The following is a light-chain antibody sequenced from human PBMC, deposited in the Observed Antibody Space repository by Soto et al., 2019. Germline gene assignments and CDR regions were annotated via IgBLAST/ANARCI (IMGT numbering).Light chain of an antibody. J-gene: IGLJ1*01. CDR1: SSNIGSNT. CDR3: SSWDDNLDAVV. V-gene: IGLV1-44*01. Sequence: QSVLTQPHSASGSPGQRVPTSCSGSSSNIGSNTVNWYQQLPGTAPKLLIYTNDQRPSCVPDRFSGSRSGTSASLAISGLQFEDEADYHCSSWDDNLDAVVFGAGPKVTVL. CDR2: TND.